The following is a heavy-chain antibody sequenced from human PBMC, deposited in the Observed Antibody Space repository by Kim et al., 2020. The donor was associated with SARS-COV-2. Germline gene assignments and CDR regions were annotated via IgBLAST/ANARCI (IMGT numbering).Heavy chain of an antibody. J-gene: IGHJ6*02. D-gene: IGHD6-13*01. CDR3: ARDLAAAGYYYGMDV. V-gene: IGHV4-4*02. Sequence: YLKSRVTISVDKSKTQFSLKLSSVTAADTAVYYCARDLAAAGYYYGMDVWGQGTTVTVSS.